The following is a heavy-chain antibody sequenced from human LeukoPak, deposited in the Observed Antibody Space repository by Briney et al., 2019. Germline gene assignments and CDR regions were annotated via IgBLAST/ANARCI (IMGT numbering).Heavy chain of an antibody. CDR3: ARVESGYGDYLHTALAEYFQH. CDR1: GGSISSYY. V-gene: IGHV4-59*01. D-gene: IGHD4-17*01. CDR2: IYYSGST. Sequence: PETLSLTCTVSGGSISSYYWSWIRQPLGKGLEWIGYIYYSGSTNYNPSLKSRATISVDTSKNQFSLKLSSVTAADTAVYYCARVESGYGDYLHTALAEYFQHWGQGTLVTVSS. J-gene: IGHJ1*01.